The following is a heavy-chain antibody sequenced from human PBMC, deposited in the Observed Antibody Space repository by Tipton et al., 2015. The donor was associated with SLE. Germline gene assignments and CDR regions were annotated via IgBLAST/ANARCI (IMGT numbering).Heavy chain of an antibody. Sequence: TLSLTCAVYGGTFSGYYWSWIRQSPGKGLEWIGEINYSGNTKYNPSLKSRVTISVDTSKNQFSLNLNFMTAEDTAMYYCAASLNYYASSGSEGWGRGTM. CDR1: GGTFSGYY. CDR2: INYSGNT. CDR3: AASLNYYASSGSEG. J-gene: IGHJ3*01. V-gene: IGHV4-34*08. D-gene: IGHD3-22*01.